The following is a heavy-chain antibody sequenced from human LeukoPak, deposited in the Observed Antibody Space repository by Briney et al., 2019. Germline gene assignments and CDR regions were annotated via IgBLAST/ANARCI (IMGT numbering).Heavy chain of an antibody. Sequence: PSETLSLTCAVYGGSFSGYYWGWIRQPPGKGLEWIGEINDSGSTNYNPSLKSRVTISVDTSKNQFSLKLSSVTAADTAVYYCARGPNYCSSSSCPRDYYYYMDVWGEGTTVTVSS. CDR1: GGSFSGYY. V-gene: IGHV4-34*01. CDR3: ARGPNYCSSSSCPRDYYYYMDV. CDR2: INDSGST. J-gene: IGHJ6*03. D-gene: IGHD2-2*01.